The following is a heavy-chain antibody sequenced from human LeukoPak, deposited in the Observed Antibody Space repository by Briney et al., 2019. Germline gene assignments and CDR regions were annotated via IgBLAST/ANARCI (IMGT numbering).Heavy chain of an antibody. J-gene: IGHJ5*02. V-gene: IGHV4-59*01. CDR1: GGSISSYY. D-gene: IGHD2-2*01. CDR3: ARGDIVVVPAAIKKYNWFDP. CDR2: IYFSGST. Sequence: PSETLSLTCTVSGGSISSYYWSWIRQPPGQGLEWIGYIYFSGSTNYNPSLKSRVTISVDTSKNQFSLKLSSVIAADTAVYYCARGDIVVVPAAIKKYNWFDPWGQGTLVTVSS.